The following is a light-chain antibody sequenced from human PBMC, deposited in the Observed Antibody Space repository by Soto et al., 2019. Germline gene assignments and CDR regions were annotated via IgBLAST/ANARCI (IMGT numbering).Light chain of an antibody. V-gene: IGKV3-20*01. CDR2: GAS. CDR1: QSVSSSY. CDR3: EQYGRSPGLFT. Sequence: EIVLTQSPGTLSLSPGERATLSCRASQSVSSSYLAWDQQKPGQAPRLLIYGASSRATGIPDRFSGSGSGTDFTLTITRLAPEDLAVYYCEQYGRSPGLFTFGPGTKVHIK. J-gene: IGKJ3*01.